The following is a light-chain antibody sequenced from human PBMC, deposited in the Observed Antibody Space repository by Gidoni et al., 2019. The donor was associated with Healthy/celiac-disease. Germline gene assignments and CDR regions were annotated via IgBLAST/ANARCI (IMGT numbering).Light chain of an antibody. V-gene: IGLV1-44*01. CDR3: AAWDDSLNGPL. Sequence: QSVLTQQPPASGTPGQRVTITCSGSSSNIGSNTVNWYQQLPGTAPKLLIYSNNQRPSGVPDRVSGSKSGTSASLAISGLQSEDEADYYCAAWDDSLNGPLFGGGTKLTVL. J-gene: IGLJ3*02. CDR2: SNN. CDR1: SSNIGSNT.